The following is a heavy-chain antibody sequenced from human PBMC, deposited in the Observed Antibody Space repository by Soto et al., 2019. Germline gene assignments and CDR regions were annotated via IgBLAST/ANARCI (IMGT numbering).Heavy chain of an antibody. D-gene: IGHD3-16*01. J-gene: IGHJ6*03. CDR3: AKDRLVWGYYYYYMGV. V-gene: IGHV3-23*01. CDR2: ISGSGGST. CDR1: GFTFSSYA. Sequence: EVQLLESGGGLVQPGGSLRLSCAASGFTFSSYAMSWVRQAPGKGLEWVSAISGSGGSTYYADSVKGRFTISRDNSKNTRCMQMNSVRAEDTAVYYCAKDRLVWGYYYYYMGVWGKGTTVTVSS.